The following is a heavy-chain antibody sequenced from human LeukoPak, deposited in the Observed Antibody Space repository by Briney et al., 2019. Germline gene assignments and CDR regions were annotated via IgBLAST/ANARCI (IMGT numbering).Heavy chain of an antibody. CDR3: ARAQVVPAATYYYYYGMDV. CDR2: ISTSSTYT. D-gene: IGHD2-2*01. V-gene: IGHV3-11*06. Sequence: GGSLRLSCAASGFTFSDYYMNWMRLAPGKGLEWVSSISTSSTYTNYADPVRGRFTISRDNANNSLYLQMNSLRAEDTAVYYCARAQVVPAATYYYYYGMDVWGKGTTVTVSS. J-gene: IGHJ6*04. CDR1: GFTFSDYY.